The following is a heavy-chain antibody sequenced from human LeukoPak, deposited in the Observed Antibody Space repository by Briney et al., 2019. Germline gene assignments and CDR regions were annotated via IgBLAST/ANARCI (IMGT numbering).Heavy chain of an antibody. CDR2: IYYSGST. CDR3: ARHQRTNYGSGSYWWFDP. CDR1: GGSISSSSYY. Sequence: SETLSLTCTVSGGSISSSSYYWGWIRQPPGKGLEWTGSIYYSGSTYYNPSLKSRVTISVDTSKNQFSLKLSSVTAADTAVYYCARHQRTNYGSGSYWWFDPWGQGTLVTVSS. D-gene: IGHD3-10*01. V-gene: IGHV4-39*01. J-gene: IGHJ5*02.